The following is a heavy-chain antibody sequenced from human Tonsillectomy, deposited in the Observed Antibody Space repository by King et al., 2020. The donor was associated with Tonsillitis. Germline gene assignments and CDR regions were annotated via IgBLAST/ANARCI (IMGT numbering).Heavy chain of an antibody. J-gene: IGHJ4*02. Sequence: QLVQSGGGVVQPGRSLRLSCAASGFTFSSYAMPWVRQAPGKGLEWVAVISYDGSNKYYADSVKGRFTISRDNSKNTLYLQMNSLRAEDTAVYYCARDRGSYYFDYWGQGTLVTVSS. V-gene: IGHV3-30-3*01. CDR1: GFTFSSYA. D-gene: IGHD1-26*01. CDR3: ARDRGSYYFDY. CDR2: ISYDGSNK.